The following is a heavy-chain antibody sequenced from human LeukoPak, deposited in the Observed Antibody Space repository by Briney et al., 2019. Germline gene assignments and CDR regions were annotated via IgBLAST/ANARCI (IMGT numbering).Heavy chain of an antibody. V-gene: IGHV1-2*02. CDR2: INPNSGGT. Sequence: ASVKVSCKASGYTFTGYYMHWVRQAPGQGLEWMGWINPNSGGTNYAQEFQGRVTMTRDTSISTAYMELSSLRSEDTAVYYCAREVGFGETNSDYWGQGTLVAVSS. CDR1: GYTFTGYY. D-gene: IGHD3-10*01. J-gene: IGHJ4*02. CDR3: AREVGFGETNSDY.